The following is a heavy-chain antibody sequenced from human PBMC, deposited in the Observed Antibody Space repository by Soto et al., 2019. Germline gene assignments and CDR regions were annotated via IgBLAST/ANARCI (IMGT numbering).Heavy chain of an antibody. CDR2: ISGGGRYI. J-gene: IGHJ5*02. V-gene: IGHV3-21*06. D-gene: IGHD5-18*01. CDR3: TRDPEYTSLDNYFAP. CDR1: GFSFDRYG. Sequence: PGGSLRLSFAASGFSFDRYGMSWVRQAPGKGLEWVSSISGGGRYIYYADSVKGRFTISRDNTENSLFLHMDSLRVDDTGVYFCTRDPEYTSLDNYFAPWGQGTRVTVSS.